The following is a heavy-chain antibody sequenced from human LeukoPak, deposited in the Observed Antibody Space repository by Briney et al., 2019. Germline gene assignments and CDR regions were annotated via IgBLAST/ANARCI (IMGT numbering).Heavy chain of an antibody. Sequence: PGGSLRLSCAASGFTFSSYSMNWVRQAPGKGLEWVSSISSSSSYIYYADSVKGRFTISRDNAKNSLYLQMNSLRAKDTAVYYCARDKMATEYFDYWGQGTLVTVSS. CDR3: ARDKMATEYFDY. V-gene: IGHV3-21*01. D-gene: IGHD5-24*01. CDR2: ISSSSSYI. J-gene: IGHJ4*02. CDR1: GFTFSSYS.